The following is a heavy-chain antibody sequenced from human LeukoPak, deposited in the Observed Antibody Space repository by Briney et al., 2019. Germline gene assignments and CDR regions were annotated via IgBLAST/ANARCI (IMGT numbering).Heavy chain of an antibody. Sequence: PGGSLRLSCAASGFTFSSYAMSWVRQAPGKGLEGVANIKQDGSEKYYVDSVKGRFTISRDNAKNSLYLQMNSLRAEDAAVYYCARESDSYSSSWFPPLSYWGQGTLVTVSS. J-gene: IGHJ4*02. D-gene: IGHD6-13*01. CDR3: ARESDSYSSSWFPPLSY. CDR2: IKQDGSEK. V-gene: IGHV3-7*01. CDR1: GFTFSSYA.